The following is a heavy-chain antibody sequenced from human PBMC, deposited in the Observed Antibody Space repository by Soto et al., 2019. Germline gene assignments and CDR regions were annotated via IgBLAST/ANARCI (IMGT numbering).Heavy chain of an antibody. CDR1: GFTFSSNG. D-gene: IGHD6-19*01. J-gene: IGHJ3*02. CDR3: VKLLYRSGTDVVDI. Sequence: QVQLVESGGGVVQPGRSLRLSCVASGFTFSSNGMHWVRQAPGKGLEWVAVISYDGSNKFYADSVKGRFTISRDNSKNALYLQMNILGAEDTAVYYCVKLLYRSGTDVVDIWGQGTMVTVSS. V-gene: IGHV3-30*18. CDR2: ISYDGSNK.